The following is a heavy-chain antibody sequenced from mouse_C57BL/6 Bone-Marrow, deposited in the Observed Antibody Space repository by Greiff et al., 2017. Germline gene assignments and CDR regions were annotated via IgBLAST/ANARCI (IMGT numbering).Heavy chain of an antibody. V-gene: IGHV2-2*01. J-gene: IGHJ1*03. CDR2: IWSGGST. D-gene: IGHD6-2*01. CDR1: GFSLTSYG. Sequence: VQLQQSGPGLVQPSQSLSITCTVSGFSLTSYGVHWVRQSPGKGLEWLGVIWSGGSTDYNAAFISRLSISKDNSKSQVFFKMNSLQADDTAIYYCARATAYFDVWGTGTTVTVSAGSYFDVWGTGTTVTVSS. CDR3: ARATAYFDVWGTGTTVTVSAGSYFDV.